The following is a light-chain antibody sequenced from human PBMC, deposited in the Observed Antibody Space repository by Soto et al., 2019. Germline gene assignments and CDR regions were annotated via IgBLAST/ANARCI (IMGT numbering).Light chain of an antibody. CDR3: QQSYSTLLT. Sequence: DIQMTQSPSSLSASVGDRVTITCRASQSISNYLNWYQQKPGKAPKLLIFAASSLQSGVPSRFSGSGSGTDFTLTISSPQPDDFATYYCQQSYSTLLTFGGGTKVEIK. CDR1: QSISNY. V-gene: IGKV1-39*01. J-gene: IGKJ4*01. CDR2: AAS.